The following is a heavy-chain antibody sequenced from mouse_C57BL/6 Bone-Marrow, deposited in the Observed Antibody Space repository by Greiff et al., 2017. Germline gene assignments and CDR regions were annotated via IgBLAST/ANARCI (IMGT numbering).Heavy chain of an antibody. J-gene: IGHJ4*01. Sequence: VQLQQPGAELVKPGASVKLCCKASGYTFTSYWMHWVKQRPGQGLEWIGMIHPNSGSTNYNEKFKSKATLTVDKSSSTAYMQLSSLTSEDSAVXYCARPLITTVVAHYAMDYWGQGTSVTVSS. CDR3: ARPLITTVVAHYAMDY. D-gene: IGHD1-1*01. V-gene: IGHV1-64*01. CDR2: IHPNSGST. CDR1: GYTFTSYW.